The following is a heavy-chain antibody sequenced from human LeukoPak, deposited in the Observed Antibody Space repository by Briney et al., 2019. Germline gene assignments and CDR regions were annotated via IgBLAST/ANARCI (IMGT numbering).Heavy chain of an antibody. D-gene: IGHD2-21*02. Sequence: PGGSLRLSCAASGFTVSSYYMNWVRQAPGKGLQWVSILYSDGATYYADSVKGRFTISTRSTLYLQMNSLRAEDTAVYFCARVAYYRVTADQITDAFDVWGHGTVVTVSS. CDR3: ARVAYYRVTADQITDAFDV. CDR2: LYSDGAT. J-gene: IGHJ3*01. V-gene: IGHV3-66*01. CDR1: GFTVSSYY.